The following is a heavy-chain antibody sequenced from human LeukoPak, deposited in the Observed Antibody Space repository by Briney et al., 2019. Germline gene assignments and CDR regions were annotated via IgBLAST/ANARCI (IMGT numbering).Heavy chain of an antibody. CDR2: ISTYNGNT. V-gene: IGHV1-18*01. CDR3: ARDLRYSSGSPASGMDV. D-gene: IGHD6-19*01. CDR1: GYTFTSHG. J-gene: IGHJ6*03. Sequence: AASVKVSCKASGYTFTSHGISWVRQAPGQGLEWMGWISTYNGNTNYAQKLQGRVSMTTDTSTSTAYMDLRSLRADDTAVYYCARDLRYSSGSPASGMDVWGKGTTVTISS.